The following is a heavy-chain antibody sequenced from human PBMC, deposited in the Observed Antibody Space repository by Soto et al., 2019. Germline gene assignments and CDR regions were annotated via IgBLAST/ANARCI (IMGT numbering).Heavy chain of an antibody. CDR1: GFTFSSYA. CDR2: ISGSGGST. D-gene: IGHD2-2*01. J-gene: IGHJ3*02. Sequence: GGSLRLSCAASGFTFSSYAMSWVRQAPGKGLEWVSAISGSGGSTYYADSGKGRFTISRDNSKNTLYLQMNSLRAEDTAVYYCAKIIWHDTRGDDAFDIWGQGTMVTVSS. CDR3: AKIIWHDTRGDDAFDI. V-gene: IGHV3-23*01.